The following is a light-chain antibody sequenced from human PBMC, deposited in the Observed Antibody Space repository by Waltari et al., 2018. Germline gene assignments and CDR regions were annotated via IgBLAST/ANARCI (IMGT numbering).Light chain of an antibody. Sequence: QSALTQPASVSGSPGQSITISCTGTSSDVGVYNYVSWYQQHPGKAPKLMIYDVSKRPSGVSNRFSGSKAGNTASLTISGLQAEDEADYYCCSYAGSSTVVFGGGTKLTVI. CDR1: SSDVGVYNY. CDR2: DVS. CDR3: CSYAGSSTVV. J-gene: IGLJ2*01. V-gene: IGLV2-23*02.